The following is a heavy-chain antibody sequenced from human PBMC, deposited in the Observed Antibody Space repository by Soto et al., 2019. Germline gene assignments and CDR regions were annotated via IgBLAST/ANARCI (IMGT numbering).Heavy chain of an antibody. D-gene: IGHD3-16*01. Sequence: LSLTCAVFGDSMNTNNWWSWVRQPPGKGLEWVSLIYSDGGVRYADSVKGRFTISRDNSHNTLYLQVHSLTAEDTAVYYCAKDRRAGGNSAFYFDFWGQGAQVTVSS. V-gene: IGHV3-53*01. CDR3: AKDRRAGGNSAFYFDF. CDR1: GDSMNTNN. CDR2: IYSDGGV. J-gene: IGHJ4*02.